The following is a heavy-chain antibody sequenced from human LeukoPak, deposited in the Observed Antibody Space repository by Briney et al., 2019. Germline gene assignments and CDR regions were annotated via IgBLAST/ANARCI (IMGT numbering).Heavy chain of an antibody. Sequence: SVKVSCKASGGTFSSYAISWVRQAPGQGLEWMGGIIPIFGTANYAQKFQGRVTITADTSTSTAYMELRSLRSDDTAVYYCARDPPYYDFWSGPRPHYYYYYMDVWGKGTTVTVSS. J-gene: IGHJ6*03. D-gene: IGHD3-3*01. CDR1: GGTFSSYA. CDR2: IIPIFGTA. V-gene: IGHV1-69*06. CDR3: ARDPPYYDFWSGPRPHYYYYYMDV.